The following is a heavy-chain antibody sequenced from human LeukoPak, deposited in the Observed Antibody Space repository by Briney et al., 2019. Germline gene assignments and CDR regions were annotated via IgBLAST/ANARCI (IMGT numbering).Heavy chain of an antibody. J-gene: IGHJ4*02. Sequence: PGGTLRLSCAASGFPFDDYAMHWVRQAPGKGLEWVSLISWDGGSTYYADSVKGRFTISRDNSKNSLYLQMNSLRAEDTALYYCAKDANYYGSGIDYWGQGTLVTVSS. D-gene: IGHD3-10*01. CDR1: GFPFDDYA. CDR2: ISWDGGST. CDR3: AKDANYYGSGIDY. V-gene: IGHV3-43D*03.